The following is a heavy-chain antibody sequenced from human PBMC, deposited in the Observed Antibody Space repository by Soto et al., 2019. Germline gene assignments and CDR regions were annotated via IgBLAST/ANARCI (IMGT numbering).Heavy chain of an antibody. J-gene: IGHJ4*02. CDR3: ARDRVSILHNDLDY. Sequence: PGGSLRLSCAASGFTFGDFWMSWVRQAPGKGLEWVANIKQDGSDKHYVDSVKGRFTISRGNAKNSLYLQMNSLRAEDTAVYFCARDRVSILHNDLDYWGQGTLVTVSS. CDR1: GFTFGDFW. V-gene: IGHV3-7*01. D-gene: IGHD3-3*01. CDR2: IKQDGSDK.